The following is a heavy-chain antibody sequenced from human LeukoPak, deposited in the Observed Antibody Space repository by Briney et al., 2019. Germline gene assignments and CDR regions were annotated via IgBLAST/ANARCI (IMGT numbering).Heavy chain of an antibody. CDR1: GRSISSYY. CDR3: ARDRSCCSSTSCYYYFDY. D-gene: IGHD2-2*01. Sequence: SESLSLTCTVSGRSISSYYFSWVRQPAGKGLEWIVRISTSGSTNYNPSLKSRVTRSVDTSKNHFTLKLSSVTDADTAVYYCARDRSCCSSTSCYYYFDYWGQGTLVTVSS. CDR2: ISTSGST. J-gene: IGHJ4*02. V-gene: IGHV4-4*07.